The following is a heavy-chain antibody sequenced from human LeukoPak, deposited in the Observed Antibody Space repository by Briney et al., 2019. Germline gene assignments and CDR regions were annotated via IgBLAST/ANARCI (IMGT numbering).Heavy chain of an antibody. V-gene: IGHV4-30-2*01. CDR2: IYHSGST. J-gene: IGHJ4*02. Sequence: SQTLSHTCAVSGGSISSGGYSWSWIRQPPGKGLEWIGYIYHSGSTYYNPSLKSRVTISVDRSKNQFSLKLSSVTAADTAVYYCARGSGVAFDYWGQGTLVTVSS. CDR3: ARGSGVAFDY. D-gene: IGHD3-10*01. CDR1: GGSISSGGYS.